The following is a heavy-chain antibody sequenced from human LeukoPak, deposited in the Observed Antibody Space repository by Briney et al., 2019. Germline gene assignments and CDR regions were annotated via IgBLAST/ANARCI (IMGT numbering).Heavy chain of an antibody. CDR3: AELGIAMIGGV. J-gene: IGHJ6*04. V-gene: IGHV3-48*04. CDR2: ISSSGSTI. D-gene: IGHD3-10*02. Sequence: GGSLRLSCAASGFTFSNYNMNWDRQAPGKGLEWVSYISSSGSTIYYADSVKGRFTISRDNAKNSLYLQMNSLRAEDTAVYYCAELGIAMIGGVWGKGTTVTISS. CDR1: GFTFSNYN.